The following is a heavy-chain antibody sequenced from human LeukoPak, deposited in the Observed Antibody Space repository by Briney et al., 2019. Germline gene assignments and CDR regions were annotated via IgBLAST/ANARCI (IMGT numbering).Heavy chain of an antibody. J-gene: IGHJ4*02. CDR2: IYYSGST. Sequence: SETLSLTCTVSGGSISSYYWSWIRQPPGKGLEWIGCIYYSGSTNYNPSLQSRVTISVDTSKNQFSLKLSSVTAADTAVYYCARVTRYSGYLFDYWGRGTLVTVSS. CDR3: ARVTRYSGYLFDY. V-gene: IGHV4-59*01. CDR1: GGSISSYY. D-gene: IGHD5-12*01.